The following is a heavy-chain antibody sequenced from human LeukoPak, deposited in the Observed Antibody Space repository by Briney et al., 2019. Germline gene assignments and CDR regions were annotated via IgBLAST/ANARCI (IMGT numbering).Heavy chain of an antibody. D-gene: IGHD6-13*01. CDR2: VSGSGGST. CDR1: GFTFSSYA. Sequence: GGSLRLSCAASGFTFSSYAMTWVRQAPGKGLEWVSGVSGSGGSTYYADSVKGRFTISRDNSKNTLYLQMNSLRAEDTAVYYCAKAHFVGYSSSWFDYWGQGTLVTVSS. CDR3: AKAHFVGYSSSWFDY. J-gene: IGHJ4*02. V-gene: IGHV3-23*01.